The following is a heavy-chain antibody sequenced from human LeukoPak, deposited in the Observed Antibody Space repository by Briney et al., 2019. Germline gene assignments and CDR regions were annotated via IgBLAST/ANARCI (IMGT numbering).Heavy chain of an antibody. CDR1: GFTVSSNY. CDR3: AREVKYLYYYHMDV. CDR2: IYSGGST. V-gene: IGHV3-53*01. J-gene: IGHJ6*03. D-gene: IGHD3-22*01. Sequence: GGSLRLSCAASGFTVSSNYMSWVRQAPGKGLERVSVIYSGGSTYYADSVKGRFTISRDNSKNTLYLQMNSLRAEDTAVYYCAREVKYLYYYHMDVWGKGTTVTVSS.